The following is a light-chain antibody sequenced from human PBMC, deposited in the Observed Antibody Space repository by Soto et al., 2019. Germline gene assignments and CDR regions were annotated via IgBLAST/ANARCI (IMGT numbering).Light chain of an antibody. CDR2: DAS. CDR3: QQYINGWT. Sequence: DIQMTQSPSTLSASVGDRVTITCRASQSISSRLAWYQQKSGKAPNLLIYDASSLEGGVPSRFSGCASETEFTLTISSLQPDDFATYYCQQYINGWTFGQGTKVEIK. CDR1: QSISSR. J-gene: IGKJ1*01. V-gene: IGKV1-5*01.